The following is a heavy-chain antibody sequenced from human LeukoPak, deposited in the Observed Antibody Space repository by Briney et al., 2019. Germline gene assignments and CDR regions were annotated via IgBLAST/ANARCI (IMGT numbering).Heavy chain of an antibody. CDR2: INHSGST. Sequence: KTSETLSLTCAVYGGSFSGYYWSWIRQPPGKGLEWIGEINHSGSTNYNPSLKSRVTIPVDTSKNQFSLKLSSVTAADTAVYYCARAPRITMIVVAPPDYWGQGTLVTVSS. V-gene: IGHV4-34*01. CDR1: GGSFSGYY. CDR3: ARAPRITMIVVAPPDY. D-gene: IGHD3-22*01. J-gene: IGHJ4*02.